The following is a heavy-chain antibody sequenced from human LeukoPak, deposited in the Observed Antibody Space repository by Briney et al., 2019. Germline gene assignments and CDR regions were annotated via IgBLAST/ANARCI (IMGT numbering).Heavy chain of an antibody. CDR3: ARRPPRSGGSYGMDV. CDR1: GYSFTSYW. J-gene: IGHJ6*02. Sequence: PGESLKISCKGSGYSFTSYWISWVRQMPGKGLEWMGRIDPSDSYTNYSPSFQGYVTISADKSISTAYLQWSSLKASDTAMYYCARRPPRSGGSYGMDVWGQGTTVTVSS. D-gene: IGHD2-15*01. V-gene: IGHV5-10-1*01. CDR2: IDPSDSYT.